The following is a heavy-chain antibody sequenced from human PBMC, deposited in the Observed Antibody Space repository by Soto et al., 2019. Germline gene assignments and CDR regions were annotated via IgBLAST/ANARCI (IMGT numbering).Heavy chain of an antibody. CDR2: IHYSGST. V-gene: IGHV4-59*01. J-gene: IGHJ3*02. D-gene: IGHD6-13*01. CDR1: GGSISSYY. Sequence: SETLSLTCTVSGGSISSYYWNWIQQPPGKGLEWIAYIHYSGSTNYNPSLKSRVTISVDTSKNQFSLKVNSVTAADTAVYYCARSRRIAAAEDAFDIWGQGTMVTVSS. CDR3: ARSRRIAAAEDAFDI.